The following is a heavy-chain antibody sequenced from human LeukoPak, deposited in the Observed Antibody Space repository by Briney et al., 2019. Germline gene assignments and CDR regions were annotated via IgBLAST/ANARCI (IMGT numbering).Heavy chain of an antibody. CDR1: GFNFSSYA. Sequence: PGGSLRLSCAASGFNFSSYAMSWVRQAPGKGLEWVSAISGSGGSTYYADSVKGRFTISRDNSKNTLYLQMNSLRAEDTAVYYCAKVPYRAANPLYFDYWGQGTLVTVSS. D-gene: IGHD6-13*01. CDR2: ISGSGGST. J-gene: IGHJ4*02. V-gene: IGHV3-23*01. CDR3: AKVPYRAANPLYFDY.